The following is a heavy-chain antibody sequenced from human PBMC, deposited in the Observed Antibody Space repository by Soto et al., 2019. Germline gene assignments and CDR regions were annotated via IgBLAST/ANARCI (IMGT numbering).Heavy chain of an antibody. V-gene: IGHV1-18*01. CDR1: GYTFTSYG. Sequence: QVQLVQSGAEVKKPGASVKVSCKASGYTFTSYGISWVRQAPGQGLEWMGWISAYNGNTNYAQKLQGRVTMTTDTSTSTGYMELRSLKSDDTAVYYCAGVSGTTYVYYFGMDVWGQGTTVTVSS. CDR3: AGVSGTTYVYYFGMDV. J-gene: IGHJ6*02. D-gene: IGHD1-7*01. CDR2: ISAYNGNT.